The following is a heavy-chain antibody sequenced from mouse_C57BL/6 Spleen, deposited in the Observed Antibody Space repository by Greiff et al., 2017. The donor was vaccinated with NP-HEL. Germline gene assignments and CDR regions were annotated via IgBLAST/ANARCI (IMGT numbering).Heavy chain of an antibody. J-gene: IGHJ4*01. Sequence: QVQLQQPGAELVKPGASVKLSCKASVYTFPSYWMHWVKQRPGRGLEWIGRIDPNSGGNKYNEKVKSKSTLTVDKPSSTAYMQLSSLTSEDSAVYYCARSYYDYDDAMDYWGQGTSVTVSS. CDR3: ARSYYDYDDAMDY. CDR1: VYTFPSYW. CDR2: IDPNSGGN. V-gene: IGHV1-72*01. D-gene: IGHD2-4*01.